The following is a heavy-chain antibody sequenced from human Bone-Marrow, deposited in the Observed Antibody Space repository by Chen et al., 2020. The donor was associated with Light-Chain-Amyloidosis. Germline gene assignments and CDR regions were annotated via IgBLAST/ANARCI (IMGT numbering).Heavy chain of an antibody. CDR1: GYTFPNYW. CDR2: IYPDASDA. D-gene: IGHD5-12*01. V-gene: IGHV5-51*01. CDR3: ARRRDGYNFDY. Sequence: EVQLEQSGPEVKKPGESLKISCKGSGYTFPNYWIGWVRQMPGKVLEWMGVIYPDASDARYSPSFEGQVTISADKSITTAYLQWRSLKASDTAMYYCARRRDGYNFDYWGQGTLVTVSS. J-gene: IGHJ4*02.